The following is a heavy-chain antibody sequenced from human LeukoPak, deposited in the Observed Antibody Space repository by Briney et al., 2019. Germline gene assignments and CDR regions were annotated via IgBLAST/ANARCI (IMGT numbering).Heavy chain of an antibody. V-gene: IGHV3-23*01. CDR1: GFTFSSYG. J-gene: IGHJ5*02. Sequence: SGGSLRLSCAASGFTFSSYGMSWVRQAPGKGLEWVSAITGNGANTFYADSVKGRFTISRDNSKNTMYLQMNSLRAEDTALYYCARDRSGSYPNWFDPWGQGTLVTVSS. D-gene: IGHD3-10*01. CDR2: ITGNGANT. CDR3: ARDRSGSYPNWFDP.